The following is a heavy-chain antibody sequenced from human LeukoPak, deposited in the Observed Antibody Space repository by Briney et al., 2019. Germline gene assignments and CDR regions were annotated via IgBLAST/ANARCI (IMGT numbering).Heavy chain of an antibody. CDR1: GYTFTGYY. Sequence: ASVKVSCTASGYTFTGYYMHWVRQAPGEGLEWMGWINPNSGGTNYAQKFQGRVTMTRDTSISTAYMELSRLRSDDTAVYYCATDWGRVYSSRGSSPNDAFDIWGQGTMVTVSS. CDR3: ATDWGRVYSSRGSSPNDAFDI. V-gene: IGHV1-2*02. D-gene: IGHD6-13*01. J-gene: IGHJ3*02. CDR2: INPNSGGT.